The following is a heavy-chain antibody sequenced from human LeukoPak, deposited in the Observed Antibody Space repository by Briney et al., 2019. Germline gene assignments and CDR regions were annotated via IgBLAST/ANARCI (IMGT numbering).Heavy chain of an antibody. CDR1: GGSISSTTYY. J-gene: IGHJ2*01. D-gene: IGHD5-18*01. V-gene: IGHV4-39*01. Sequence: PSETLSLSCTVSGGSISSTTYYWDWIRQPPGKGLEWIGTIYYSGSTYYNPSLKSRVTISVDTSKNEFSLNLSSVTVADTAVYYCARLVAWIHLSQGYLDLWGRGTLVTVSS. CDR3: ARLVAWIHLSQGYLDL. CDR2: IYYSGST.